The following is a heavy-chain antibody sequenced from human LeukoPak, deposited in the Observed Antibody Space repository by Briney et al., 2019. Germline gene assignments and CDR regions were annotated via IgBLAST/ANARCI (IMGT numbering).Heavy chain of an antibody. CDR3: ASQQSFHYYYMDV. Sequence: GGSLRLSCAASGFTFNTYWMHWVRQAPRKGLVWVSSINADGSSTSYADSMKGRFTISRDNAKNTLYLQMNSLRAEDTAVYYCASQQSFHYYYMDVWGKGTTVTVSS. V-gene: IGHV3-74*01. J-gene: IGHJ6*03. CDR2: INADGSST. D-gene: IGHD2/OR15-2a*01. CDR1: GFTFNTYW.